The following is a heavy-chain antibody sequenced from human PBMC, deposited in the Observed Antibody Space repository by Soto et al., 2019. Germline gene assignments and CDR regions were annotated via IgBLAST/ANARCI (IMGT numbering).Heavy chain of an antibody. J-gene: IGHJ4*02. V-gene: IGHV3-30*18. Sequence: QVQLVESGGGVVQPGRSLRLSCAASGFTFSSYGMHWVRQAPGKGLEWVAVISYDGSNKYYADSVKGRFTISRDNSKNTLYLPMNRLRAEETAVYYCAKDRGDYGFDYWGQGTLVNGSS. D-gene: IGHD4-17*01. CDR3: AKDRGDYGFDY. CDR2: ISYDGSNK. CDR1: GFTFSSYG.